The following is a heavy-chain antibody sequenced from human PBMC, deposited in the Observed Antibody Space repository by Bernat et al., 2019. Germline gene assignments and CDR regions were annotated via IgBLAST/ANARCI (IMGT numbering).Heavy chain of an antibody. J-gene: IGHJ4*02. D-gene: IGHD3-16*01. CDR1: GFTFSSYG. V-gene: IGHV3-33*01. Sequence: QVQLVESGGGVVQPGRSLRLSCAASGFTFSSYGMHWVRQAPGKGLEWVAVIWYDGSNKYYADSVKGRFTISRDNSKNTLYLQMNSLRAEDTAVYYCAYYWAYTYYYYIWGGYRLIWIDYWGQGTLVTVSS. CDR3: AYYWAYTYYYYIWGGYRLIWIDY. CDR2: IWYDGSNK.